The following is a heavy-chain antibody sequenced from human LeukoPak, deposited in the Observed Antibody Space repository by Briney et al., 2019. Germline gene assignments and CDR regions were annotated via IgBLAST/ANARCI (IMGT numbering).Heavy chain of an antibody. CDR3: ARVDTAMIKAFDY. V-gene: IGHV3-23*01. J-gene: IGHJ4*02. CDR1: GFTFSSYV. CDR2: IRISSDST. Sequence: PGGSLRLSCAASGFTFSSYVMSWVRQAPGKGLEWVSTIRISSDSTYYTDSVKGRFTISRGNSKNTLYMQMNSLRAEDTAVYYCARVDTAMIKAFDYWGQGTLVTVSS. D-gene: IGHD5-18*01.